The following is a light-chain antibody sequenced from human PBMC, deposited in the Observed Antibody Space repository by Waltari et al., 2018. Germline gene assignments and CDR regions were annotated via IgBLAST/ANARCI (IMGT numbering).Light chain of an antibody. V-gene: IGLV2-14*01. CDR1: DSDVGAYDF. Sequence: QSALTQPASVSGSPGQSITISCSGTDSDVGAYDFVSWYQQHPGKAPHLIIYEVSNRPSWISNRFSASKSGNTASLTISGLQAEYEADYYCSSYTTSSAPGVFGTGTRVTVL. CDR2: EVS. J-gene: IGLJ1*01. CDR3: SSYTTSSAPGV.